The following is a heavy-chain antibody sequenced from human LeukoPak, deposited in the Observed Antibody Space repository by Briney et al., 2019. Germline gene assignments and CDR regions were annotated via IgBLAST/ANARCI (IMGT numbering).Heavy chain of an antibody. D-gene: IGHD3-22*01. CDR1: GYSFTSYW. V-gene: IGHV5-51*01. J-gene: IGHJ4*02. CDR2: IYPGDSDT. CDR3: ARRSDSSGYESGPFDY. Sequence: GESLKISCKGSGYSFTSYWIGWVRQMPGKGLEWMGIIYPGDSDTRYSPSFQGQVTISADKSISTAYLQWSSLKASDTAMYYCARRSDSSGYESGPFDYWGQGTLVTVSS.